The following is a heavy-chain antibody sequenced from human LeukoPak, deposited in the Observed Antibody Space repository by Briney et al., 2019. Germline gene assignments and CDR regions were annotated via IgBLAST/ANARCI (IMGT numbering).Heavy chain of an antibody. Sequence: GRSLRLSCAASGFTFSSYGMHWVRQAPGKGLEWVAVIWYDGGNKYYADSVKGRFTISRDNSKNTLYLQMNSLRAEDTAVYYCARDAEYSSSWYRDSSGWYLGYWGQGTLVTVSS. J-gene: IGHJ4*02. D-gene: IGHD6-13*01. CDR1: GFTFSSYG. CDR3: ARDAEYSSSWYRDSSGWYLGY. V-gene: IGHV3-33*01. CDR2: IWYDGGNK.